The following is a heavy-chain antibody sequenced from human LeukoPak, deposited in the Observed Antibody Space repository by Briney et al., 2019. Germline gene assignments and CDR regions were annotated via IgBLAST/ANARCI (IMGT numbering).Heavy chain of an antibody. Sequence: PGGSLRPSCAASGFTFSSYSMNRVRQAPGKGLEWVSSISNSSSYIYYADSVKGRFTISRDNAKNSLYLQINSLRAQDTAVYYCARDEQIDAFDIWGQGTMVTVSS. V-gene: IGHV3-21*01. CDR3: ARDEQIDAFDI. D-gene: IGHD6-13*01. J-gene: IGHJ3*02. CDR2: ISNSSSYI. CDR1: GFTFSSYS.